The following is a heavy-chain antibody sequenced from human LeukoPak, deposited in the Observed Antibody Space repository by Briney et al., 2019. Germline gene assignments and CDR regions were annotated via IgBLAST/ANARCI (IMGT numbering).Heavy chain of an antibody. CDR1: GYTFTGYY. Sequence: ASVKVSCKASGYTFTGYYMHWVRQAPGQGLEWMGWINPNSGGTNYAQKFQGRVTMTRDTSISTAYMELSSLRSEDTAVYYCARGPTIAAAEDDAFDIWGQGTMVTVSS. J-gene: IGHJ3*02. CDR2: INPNSGGT. CDR3: ARGPTIAAAEDDAFDI. V-gene: IGHV1-2*02. D-gene: IGHD6-13*01.